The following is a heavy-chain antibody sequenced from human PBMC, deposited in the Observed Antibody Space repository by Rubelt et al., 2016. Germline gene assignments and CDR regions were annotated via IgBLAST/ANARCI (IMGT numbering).Heavy chain of an antibody. D-gene: IGHD3-22*01. J-gene: IGHJ4*02. CDR2: IRAYNGNT. V-gene: IGHV1-18*01. Sequence: QVQLVQSGAEVKKPGASVKVSCKASGYTFTSYGISWVRQAPGQGLEWMGWIRAYNGNTNYAQEFQGRVTMTTDTSTSPAYMERRGLRSDDTAVYYWARFRAYYDDSSGDYAGWDYWGQGTLVTVSS. CDR1: GYTFTSYG. CDR3: ARFRAYYDDSSGDYAGWDY.